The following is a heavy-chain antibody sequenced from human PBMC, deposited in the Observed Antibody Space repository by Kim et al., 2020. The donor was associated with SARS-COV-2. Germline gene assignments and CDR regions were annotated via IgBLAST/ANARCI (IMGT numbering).Heavy chain of an antibody. CDR3: VKAASGTAAGAFDI. Sequence: ADSGKGRFTISRDNSKNTLYLQMSSLRAEDTAVYYCVKAASGTAAGAFDIWGQGTMVTVSS. J-gene: IGHJ3*02. V-gene: IGHV3-64D*09. D-gene: IGHD6-19*01.